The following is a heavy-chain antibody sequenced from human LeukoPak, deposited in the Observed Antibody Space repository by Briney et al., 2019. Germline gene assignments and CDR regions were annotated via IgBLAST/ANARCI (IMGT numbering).Heavy chain of an antibody. D-gene: IGHD2-21*01. Sequence: QPGRSLRLSCAASGFTFSSYAMHWVRQAPGKGLEWVAVISSDGSNKYYADSVKGRFTISRDNSKNTLYLQMNSLRAEDTAVYYRARALRHIVVVSLFDYWGQGTLVTVSS. CDR3: ARALRHIVVVSLFDY. V-gene: IGHV3-30-3*01. CDR2: ISSDGSNK. CDR1: GFTFSSYA. J-gene: IGHJ4*02.